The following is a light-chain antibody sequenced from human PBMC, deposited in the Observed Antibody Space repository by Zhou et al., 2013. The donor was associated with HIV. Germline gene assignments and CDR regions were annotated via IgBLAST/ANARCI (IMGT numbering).Light chain of an antibody. CDR2: GAS. V-gene: IGKV3D-7*01. CDR3: QQDYNLPPT. CDR1: QSVSSSY. Sequence: EIVMTQSPATLSLSPGERATLSCRASQSVSSSYLSRYQQKPGQAPRLLIYGASTRATGIPARFSGSGSGTDSTLTISSLQPEDFAVYYCQQDYNLPPTFGQGTRLEIK. J-gene: IGKJ5*01.